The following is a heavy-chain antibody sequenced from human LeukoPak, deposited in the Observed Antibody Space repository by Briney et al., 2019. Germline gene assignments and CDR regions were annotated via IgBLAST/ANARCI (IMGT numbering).Heavy chain of an antibody. CDR2: IYYSGST. J-gene: IGHJ4*02. Sequence: SETLSLTCTVSGGSISSGDYYWSWIRRPPGKGLEWIGYIYYSGSTYYNPSLKSRVTISVDTSKNQFSLKLSSVTAADTAVYYCARDRTGVYSDYWGQGTLVTVSS. CDR1: GGSISSGDYY. CDR3: ARDRTGVYSDY. V-gene: IGHV4-30-4*08. D-gene: IGHD7-27*01.